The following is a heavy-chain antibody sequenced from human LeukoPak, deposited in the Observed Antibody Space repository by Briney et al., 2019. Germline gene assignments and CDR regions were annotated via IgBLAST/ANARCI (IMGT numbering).Heavy chain of an antibody. V-gene: IGHV1-18*01. D-gene: IGHD3-10*01. CDR1: GYTLTSYG. Sequence: ASVKFSCKASGYTLTSYGFSWVRQAPGQGLEWMGWISGYNGNTNYAQNLQGRVTMTIDTSTSTAYMELRSLRSDDTAVYYCARDPAFRGAQMEYWGQGTLVTVSS. J-gene: IGHJ4*02. CDR2: ISGYNGNT. CDR3: ARDPAFRGAQMEY.